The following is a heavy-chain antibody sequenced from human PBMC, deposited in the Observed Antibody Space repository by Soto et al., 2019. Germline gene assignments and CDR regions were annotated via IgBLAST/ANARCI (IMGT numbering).Heavy chain of an antibody. J-gene: IGHJ6*02. CDR3: AMLGGWSGGSSGMDV. V-gene: IGHV3-72*01. Sequence: EVQLVESGGGLVQPGGSLRLSCAASGLIFSDYHMDWVRQAPGKGLEWVGRIRRKANSYTTEYAASAKGRITISRDDSKNSLYLQMNSLKSEDTAVYYCAMLGGWSGGSSGMDVWGQGTTVTVSS. CDR2: IRRKANSYTT. D-gene: IGHD6-19*01. CDR1: GLIFSDYH.